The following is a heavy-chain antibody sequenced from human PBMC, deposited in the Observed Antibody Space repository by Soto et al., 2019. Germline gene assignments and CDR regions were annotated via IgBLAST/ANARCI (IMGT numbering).Heavy chain of an antibody. Sequence: ASVKVSCKASGDTFTRYYINWVRQAPGQGLEWMGGINPNSGGANYAQKFQGRVTMTRDTSTSTAYMELSSLRSDDTAVNYCASPVYNDGSEDAFDIWGQGTMVTVSS. J-gene: IGHJ3*02. CDR3: ASPVYNDGSEDAFDI. V-gene: IGHV1-2*02. CDR2: INPNSGGA. D-gene: IGHD3-3*01. CDR1: GDTFTRYY.